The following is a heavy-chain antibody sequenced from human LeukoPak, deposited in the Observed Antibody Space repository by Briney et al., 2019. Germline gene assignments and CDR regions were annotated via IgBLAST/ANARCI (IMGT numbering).Heavy chain of an antibody. CDR3: TRVGDYGGNWAWYFDL. J-gene: IGHJ2*01. CDR1: GFTFSSYW. CDR2: IKSDGGNT. D-gene: IGHD4-23*01. V-gene: IGHV3-74*01. Sequence: GGSLRLSCAASGFTFSSYWMHWVRQAPGKGLVWVSRIKSDGGNTNYAGSVKGRFTISRDNAKNTLYLQMNSLGAEDTAVYYCTRVGDYGGNWAWYFDLWGRGTLVTVSS.